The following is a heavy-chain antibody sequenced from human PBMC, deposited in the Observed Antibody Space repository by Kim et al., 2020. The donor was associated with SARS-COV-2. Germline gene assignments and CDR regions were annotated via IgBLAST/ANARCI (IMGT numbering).Heavy chain of an antibody. J-gene: IGHJ4*02. CDR3: AKDLVGGNSGVLDY. D-gene: IGHD2-21*02. CDR2: IYSGGSST. CDR1: GFTFSSYA. V-gene: IGHV3-23*03. Sequence: GGSLRLSCAASGFTFSSYAMSWVRQAPGKGLEWVSVIYSGGSSTYYADSVKGRFTISRDNSKNTLYLQMNSLRAEDTAVYYCAKDLVGGNSGVLDYWGQGTLVTVSS.